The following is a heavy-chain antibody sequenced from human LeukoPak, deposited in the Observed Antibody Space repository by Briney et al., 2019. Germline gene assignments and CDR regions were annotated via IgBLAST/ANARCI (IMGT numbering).Heavy chain of an antibody. Sequence: SETLSLTCTVSGGSISSYYWSWIRQPAGKGLEWIGRMYTSGSTNYNPSLKSRVTMSVNTSKNQFSLKLSSVTAADTAVYYCARDRSYYGDYAEWGQGTRVTVSS. CDR1: GGSISSYY. CDR2: MYTSGST. V-gene: IGHV4-4*07. J-gene: IGHJ4*02. CDR3: ARDRSYYGDYAE. D-gene: IGHD4-17*01.